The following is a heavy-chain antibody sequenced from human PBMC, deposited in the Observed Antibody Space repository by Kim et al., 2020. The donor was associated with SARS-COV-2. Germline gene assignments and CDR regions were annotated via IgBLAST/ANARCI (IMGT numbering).Heavy chain of an antibody. CDR3: VKHSGSYGQSLDY. Sequence: YSASEKSRITISKDNSKNTLYLQMSSLRAEDTAVYYCVKHSGSYGQSLDYWGQGTLVTVSS. J-gene: IGHJ4*02. D-gene: IGHD1-26*01. V-gene: IGHV3-64D*09.